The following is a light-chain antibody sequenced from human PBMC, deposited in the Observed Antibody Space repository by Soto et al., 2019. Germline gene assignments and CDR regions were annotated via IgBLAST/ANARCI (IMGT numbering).Light chain of an antibody. CDR2: EVS. J-gene: IGLJ2*01. Sequence: QSALTQPASVSGSPGQSITISCTGTSSDVGAYNYVSWYQQHPGKAPKLMIYEVSNRPSGVSNRFSGSKSGNTASLTISGLQAEDEADYYYSSYTSSSTSVVFGGGTKLTVL. CDR1: SSDVGAYNY. CDR3: SSYTSSSTSVV. V-gene: IGLV2-14*01.